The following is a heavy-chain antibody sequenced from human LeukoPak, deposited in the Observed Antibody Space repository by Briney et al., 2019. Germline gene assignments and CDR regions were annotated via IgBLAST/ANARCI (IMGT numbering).Heavy chain of an antibody. Sequence: SETLSLTCGVYGGSFSGYYWTWIRQSPGMGLEWIGEIIHSGSTNYNPSLTSRVTISVDTSKNQFSLKLSSVTAANTAVYYCARGILVTVYAAFDYWGQGTLVTVSS. CDR3: ARGILVTVYAAFDY. CDR2: IIHSGST. J-gene: IGHJ4*02. D-gene: IGHD2-8*01. V-gene: IGHV4-34*01. CDR1: GGSFSGYY.